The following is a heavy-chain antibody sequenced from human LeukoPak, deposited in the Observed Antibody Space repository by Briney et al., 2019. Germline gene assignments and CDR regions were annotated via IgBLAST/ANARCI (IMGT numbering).Heavy chain of an antibody. CDR2: IYYSGST. J-gene: IGHJ1*01. Sequence: SKTLSLTCAVSGGSISSGGYYWSWIRQHPGKGLEWIGYIYYSGSTYYNPSLKSRVTISVDTSKNQFSLKLSSVTAADTAVYYCASTYYDILTGYSPFQHWGQGTLVTVSS. V-gene: IGHV4-31*11. CDR3: ASTYYDILTGYSPFQH. CDR1: GGSISSGGYY. D-gene: IGHD3-9*01.